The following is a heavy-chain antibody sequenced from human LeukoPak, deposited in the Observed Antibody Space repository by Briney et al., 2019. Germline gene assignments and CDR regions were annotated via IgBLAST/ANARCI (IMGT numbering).Heavy chain of an antibody. V-gene: IGHV1-18*01. CDR3: ARDEPITGTYFDY. CDR1: GYTFNLFG. J-gene: IGHJ4*02. Sequence: ASVKVSCKASGYTFNLFGFSWVRQAPGQGLEWMGWISAYNGNTNYAQKLQGRVTMTTDTSTSTAYMELRSLRSDDTAVYYCARDEPITGTYFDYWGQGTLVTVSS. CDR2: ISAYNGNT. D-gene: IGHD1-7*01.